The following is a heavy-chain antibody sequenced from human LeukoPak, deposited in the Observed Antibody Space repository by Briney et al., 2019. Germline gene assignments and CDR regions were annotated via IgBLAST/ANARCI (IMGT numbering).Heavy chain of an antibody. Sequence: EASVKVSCKASGGTFSSYAISWVRQAPGQGLEWMGGIIPIFGTANYAQKFQGRVTITADESTSTAYMELSSLRSEDTAVYYCARVLYSSSWYLYWFDPWGQGPPVTVSS. CDR3: ARVLYSSSWYLYWFDP. V-gene: IGHV1-69*13. CDR1: GGTFSSYA. D-gene: IGHD6-13*01. CDR2: IIPIFGTA. J-gene: IGHJ5*02.